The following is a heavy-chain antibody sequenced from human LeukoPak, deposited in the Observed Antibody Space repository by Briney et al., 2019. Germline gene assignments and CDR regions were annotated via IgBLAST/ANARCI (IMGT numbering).Heavy chain of an antibody. J-gene: IGHJ5*02. CDR2: IYYSGST. Sequence: PSETLSLTCTVSGGSISGSTTYYWAWIRQPPGKGLEWIGSIYYSGSTYYNPSLKSRVTISVDTSKNQFSLKLSSVTAADTAVYYCAREWFGELWDWFDPWGQGTLVTVSS. V-gene: IGHV4-39*07. CDR1: GGSISGSTTYY. D-gene: IGHD3-10*01. CDR3: AREWFGELWDWFDP.